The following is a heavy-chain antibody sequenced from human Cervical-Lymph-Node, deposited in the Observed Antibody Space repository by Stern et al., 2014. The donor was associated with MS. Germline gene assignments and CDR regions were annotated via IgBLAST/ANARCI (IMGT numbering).Heavy chain of an antibody. CDR1: GYSFTIYY. J-gene: IGHJ4*02. CDR3: ARHVQGFDY. Sequence: EVQLVQSGAEVKKPGESLKISCKLSGYSFTIYYIAWVRQMPGKGLEWMGVIYPYESDTTYSPSSKGQVTISADKPTTTASLQWSSLRASDTAMYYCARHVQGFDYWGQGTLVTVSS. V-gene: IGHV5-51*04. CDR2: IYPYESDT.